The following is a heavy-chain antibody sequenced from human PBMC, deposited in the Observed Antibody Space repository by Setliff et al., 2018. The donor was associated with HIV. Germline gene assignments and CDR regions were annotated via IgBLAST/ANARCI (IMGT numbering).Heavy chain of an antibody. CDR3: VVGHYRSSSG. CDR2: IKKDGSEK. Sequence: GGSLRLSCAASAFTFNDHWMSWVRQAPGKGLEWVANIKKDGSEKNLVDSVKGRFSISRDNAQNSVFLQMDSMRVEGTAVYYCVVGHYRSSSGWGQGTMVTVSS. CDR1: AFTFNDHW. J-gene: IGHJ4*02. D-gene: IGHD2-15*01. V-gene: IGHV3-7*03.